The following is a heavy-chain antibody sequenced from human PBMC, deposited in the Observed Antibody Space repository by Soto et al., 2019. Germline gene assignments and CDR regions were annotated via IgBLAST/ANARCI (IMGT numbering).Heavy chain of an antibody. CDR2: VYHTGNT. V-gene: IGHV4-59*01. CDR1: GVSITPYY. D-gene: IGHD1-20*01. Sequence: LSETLSLTCTVSGVSITPYYWTWIRHPPGKGLEWIGYVYHTGNTYYNPSLKSRVTISLDTSKNQVSPRLKSVTAADTAVYYCAREQYNWKLWGQGTLVTVSS. J-gene: IGHJ4*02. CDR3: AREQYNWKL.